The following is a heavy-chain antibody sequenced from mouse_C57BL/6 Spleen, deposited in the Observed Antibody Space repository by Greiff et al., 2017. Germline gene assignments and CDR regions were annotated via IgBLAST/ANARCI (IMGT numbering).Heavy chain of an antibody. Sequence: EVQRVESGEGLVKPGGSLKLSCAASGFTFSSYAMSWVRQTPEKRLEWVAYISSGGDYIYYADTVKGRFTISRDNARNTLYLQMSSLKSEDTAMYYCTRDGGSVMITTYFDYWGQGTTLTVSS. CDR1: GFTFSSYA. V-gene: IGHV5-9-1*02. CDR3: TRDGGSVMITTYFDY. D-gene: IGHD2-4*01. J-gene: IGHJ2*01. CDR2: ISSGGDYI.